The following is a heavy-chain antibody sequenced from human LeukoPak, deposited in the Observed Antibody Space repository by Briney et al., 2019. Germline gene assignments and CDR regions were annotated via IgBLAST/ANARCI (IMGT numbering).Heavy chain of an antibody. V-gene: IGHV4-31*03. Sequence: SETLSLTCTVSGGSISSGGYYWSWIRQHPGKGLEWIGYIYYSGSTYYNPSLKSRVTMSVDTSKNQFSLKLSSVTAADTAVYYCARDFYGDYEAWGQGTMVTVSS. CDR3: ARDFYGDYEA. CDR1: GGSISSGGYY. CDR2: IYYSGST. J-gene: IGHJ3*01. D-gene: IGHD4-17*01.